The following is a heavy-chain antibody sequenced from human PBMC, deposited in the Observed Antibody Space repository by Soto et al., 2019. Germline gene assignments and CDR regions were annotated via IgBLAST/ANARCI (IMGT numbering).Heavy chain of an antibody. Sequence: EVQLVESGGGLVKPGGSLRLSCAASGFSFSTYNMNWVRQAPGKGLEWVSSISSSSSYRYYADSVKGRFTISRDNAKNSLYLQMNSLRAEDTAVYYCARDRDSSGYYYYYGMDVWGQGTTVTVSS. D-gene: IGHD6-19*01. CDR1: GFSFSTYN. CDR2: ISSSSSYR. CDR3: ARDRDSSGYYYYYGMDV. J-gene: IGHJ6*02. V-gene: IGHV3-21*01.